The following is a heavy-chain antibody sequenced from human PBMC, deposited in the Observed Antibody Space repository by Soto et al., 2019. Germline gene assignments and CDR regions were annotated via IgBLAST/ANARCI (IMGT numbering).Heavy chain of an antibody. CDR2: INAGNGNT. V-gene: IGHV1-3*01. CDR1: GYTFTSYA. D-gene: IGHD2-2*01. CDR3: ARDWCSSTSCYRGGSDYYGMDV. J-gene: IGHJ6*02. Sequence: QVQLVQSGAEVKKPGASVKVSCKASGYTFTSYAMHWVRQAPGQRLEWMGWINAGNGNTKYSQKFQGRVTITRDTAASTAYMELSSLRSEETAVYYCARDWCSSTSCYRGGSDYYGMDVWGQGTTVTVSS.